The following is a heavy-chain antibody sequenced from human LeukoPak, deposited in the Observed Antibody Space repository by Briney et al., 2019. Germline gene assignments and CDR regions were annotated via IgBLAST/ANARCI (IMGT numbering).Heavy chain of an antibody. CDR2: ISAYNGNT. D-gene: IGHD1-26*01. CDR3: ARDSGAGWYYYYGMDV. CDR1: GYTFTSYG. V-gene: IGHV1-18*01. J-gene: IGHJ6*02. Sequence: RASVKVSCKASGYTFTSYGISWVRQAPGQGLEWMGWISAYNGNTNYAQKLQGRVTMTTDTSTSTAYMELRSLRSDDTAVYYCARDSGAGWYYYYGMDVWGQGTTVTVSS.